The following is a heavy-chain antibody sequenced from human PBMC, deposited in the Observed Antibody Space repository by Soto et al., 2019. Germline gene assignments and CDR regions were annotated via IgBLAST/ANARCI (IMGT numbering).Heavy chain of an antibody. V-gene: IGHV4-59*13. CDR3: ARGRPVLQFYYYMDV. CDR1: GGSINGYY. CDR2: IYSSGST. Sequence: PSETLSLTCTVSGGSINGYYWSWIRQPPGKGLEWIGYIYSSGSTNYNPSLKSRVTVSLDTPKNQLSLKLSSVTAADTAVYYCARGRPVLQFYYYMDVWGKGTTVTVSS. J-gene: IGHJ6*03. D-gene: IGHD2-15*01.